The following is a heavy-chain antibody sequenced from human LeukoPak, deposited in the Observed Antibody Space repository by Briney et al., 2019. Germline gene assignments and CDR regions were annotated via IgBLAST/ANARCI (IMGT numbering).Heavy chain of an antibody. CDR2: ISAYNGST. Sequence: ASVKVSCKASGYTFTSYGISWVRQAPGQGLEWVGWISAYNGSTNYAQKLQGRVTMTTDTFTSTAYMELRSLRSDDTAVYYCARVRYCSSTSCPKYYFDYWGQGTLVTVSS. D-gene: IGHD2-2*01. CDR3: ARVRYCSSTSCPKYYFDY. J-gene: IGHJ4*02. V-gene: IGHV1-18*01. CDR1: GYTFTSYG.